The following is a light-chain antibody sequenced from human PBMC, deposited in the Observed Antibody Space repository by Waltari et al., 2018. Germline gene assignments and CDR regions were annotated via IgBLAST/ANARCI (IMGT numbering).Light chain of an antibody. CDR3: QQRSNWPRT. V-gene: IGKV3-11*01. CDR1: HSVTNA. Sequence: EIVLTQSPDTLSLSPGARATLSCRASHSVTNALAWYQQKPGQAPRLRIYIASNSATGVPARFSGSGSGTDFTLTISSLEPEDFAVYYCQQRSNWPRTFGQGTKVEIK. CDR2: IAS. J-gene: IGKJ1*01.